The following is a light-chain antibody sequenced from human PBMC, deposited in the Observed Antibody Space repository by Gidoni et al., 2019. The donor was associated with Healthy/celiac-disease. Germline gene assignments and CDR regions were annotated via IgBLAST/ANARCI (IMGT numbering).Light chain of an antibody. J-gene: IGKJ1*01. V-gene: IGKV1-6*01. CDR1: QGIRND. Sequence: AIQMTPSPSSLSAPVGDRVTITCRASQGIRNDLGWYQQKPGKAPKLLIYAASSLQSGVPSRFSGSGSGTDFTLTISSLQPEDFATYYCLQDYNYPRTFGQGTKVEIK. CDR2: AAS. CDR3: LQDYNYPRT.